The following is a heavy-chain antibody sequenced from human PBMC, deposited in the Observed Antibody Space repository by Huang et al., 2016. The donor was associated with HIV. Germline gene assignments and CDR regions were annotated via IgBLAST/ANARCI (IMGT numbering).Heavy chain of an antibody. CDR2: ICGSGSSI. J-gene: IGHJ4*03. CDR1: GFLFTTCT. D-gene: IGHD2-15*01. Sequence: EVQLEESGGALVKPGGSLRLSCAATGFLFTTCTMHWVRQAPGKGLEWVSCICGSGSSIYYADAVKGRFTISRDNTKKSLYLQMSSLSVDDTAFYFCARGGPVGYFNLWGHGTLVSVSS. CDR3: ARGGPVGYFNL. V-gene: IGHV3-21*01.